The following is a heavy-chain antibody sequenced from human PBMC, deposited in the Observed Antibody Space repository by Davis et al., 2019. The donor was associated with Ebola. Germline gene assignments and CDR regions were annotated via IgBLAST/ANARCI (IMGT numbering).Heavy chain of an antibody. CDR2: IYHSGSA. CDR3: ARGTYIQPFDY. CDR1: GDSITNGAYT. V-gene: IGHV4-30-2*01. Sequence: MPSETLSLTCTVSGDSITNGAYTWPWIRQPPGRGLEWIGYIYHSGSAHYNSSLESRIAISVDTSKNQFSLTLTSVTAADTAVYYCARGTYIQPFDYWGQGTLVTVSS. J-gene: IGHJ4*02. D-gene: IGHD5-18*01.